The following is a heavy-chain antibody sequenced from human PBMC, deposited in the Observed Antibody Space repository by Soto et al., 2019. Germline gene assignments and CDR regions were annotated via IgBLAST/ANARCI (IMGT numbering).Heavy chain of an antibody. CDR3: ARDSGAAAGYYYMDV. D-gene: IGHD6-13*01. CDR2: ISSSSSYI. Sequence: GGSLRLSCAASGFTFSSYSMNWVRQAPGKGLEWVSSISSSSSYIYYADSVKGRFTISRDNAKNSLYLQMNSLRAEDTAVYYCARDSGAAAGYYYMDVWGKGTTVTVSS. J-gene: IGHJ6*03. CDR1: GFTFSSYS. V-gene: IGHV3-21*01.